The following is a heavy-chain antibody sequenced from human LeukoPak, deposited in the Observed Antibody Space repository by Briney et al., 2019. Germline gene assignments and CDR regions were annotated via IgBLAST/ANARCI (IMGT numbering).Heavy chain of an antibody. CDR3: ARKSYYYDSSGYFFDY. V-gene: IGHV3-48*02. J-gene: IGHJ4*02. Sequence: GGSLRLSCAASGFTVNSNYMSWVRQAPGKGLEWVSYISTSSGTIFYADSVNGRFTISRDNAKNSLYLQMNSLRDEDTAVYSCARKSYYYDSSGYFFDYWGQGTLVTVSS. CDR1: GFTVNSNY. CDR2: ISTSSGTI. D-gene: IGHD3-22*01.